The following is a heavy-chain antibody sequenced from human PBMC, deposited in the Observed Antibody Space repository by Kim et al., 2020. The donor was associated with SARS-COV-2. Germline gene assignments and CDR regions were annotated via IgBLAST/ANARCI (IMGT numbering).Heavy chain of an antibody. Sequence: SETLSLTCTVSGGSISSSSYYWGWICQPPGKGLEWIGSIYYSGSTYYNPSLKSRVTISVDTSKNQFSLKLSSVTAADTAVYYCASRYCSGGICYSDDYWGQGTLVTVSS. J-gene: IGHJ4*02. V-gene: IGHV4-39*01. CDR1: GGSISSSSYY. D-gene: IGHD2-15*01. CDR3: ASRYCSGGICYSDDY. CDR2: IYYSGST.